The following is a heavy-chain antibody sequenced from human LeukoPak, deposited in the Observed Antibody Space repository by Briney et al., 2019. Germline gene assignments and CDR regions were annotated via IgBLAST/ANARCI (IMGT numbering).Heavy chain of an antibody. Sequence: GGSLRLSCAASGFTFSSYSMNGVRQAPGKGLEWVSSISSSSSYIYYADSVKGRFTISRDNAKNSLYLQMNSLRAEDTAVYYCATDYYDSSGPDYWGQGTLVTVSS. J-gene: IGHJ4*02. V-gene: IGHV3-21*01. CDR2: ISSSSSYI. CDR3: ATDYYDSSGPDY. CDR1: GFTFSSYS. D-gene: IGHD3-22*01.